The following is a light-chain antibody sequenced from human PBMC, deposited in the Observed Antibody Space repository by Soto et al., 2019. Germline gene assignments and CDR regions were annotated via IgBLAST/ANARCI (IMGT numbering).Light chain of an antibody. J-gene: IGKJ1*01. Sequence: DIQMTQSPSTLSSSLAERVTITCRASQSVSNWLAWYQQKPWKAPNLLIYDVSSLESGVPSRFSGSESGTEFILTISSLQPDDFATYYCQQYIGQGTKVDIK. CDR1: QSVSNW. CDR3: QQY. V-gene: IGKV1-5*01. CDR2: DVS.